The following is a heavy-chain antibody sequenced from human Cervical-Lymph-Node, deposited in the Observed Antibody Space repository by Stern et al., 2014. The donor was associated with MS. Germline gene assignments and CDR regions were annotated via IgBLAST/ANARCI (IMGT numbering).Heavy chain of an antibody. Sequence: QVQLQQSGAEVKKTGASVKVSCKASGYTLTSYGFSWVRQAPGQGLEWMGWISAYNANTNYAQNFQDRVTMTTNTATSTAYMELRNLRSDDTAIYYCARFHYDKVFDIWGQGTLVTVSS. CDR1: GYTLTSYG. J-gene: IGHJ3*02. V-gene: IGHV1-18*01. CDR2: ISAYNANT. CDR3: ARFHYDKVFDI. D-gene: IGHD3-22*01.